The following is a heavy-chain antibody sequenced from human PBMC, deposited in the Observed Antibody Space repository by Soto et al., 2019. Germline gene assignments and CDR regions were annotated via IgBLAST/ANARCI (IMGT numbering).Heavy chain of an antibody. Sequence: SETLSLTCTVSGGSISSGGYYWSWIRQHPGKGLEWIGYIYYSGSTYYNPSLKSRVTISVDTSKNQFSLKLSSVTAADTAVYYCARVPRDYYYDSSGYYCYFDYWGQGTLVTVSS. V-gene: IGHV4-31*03. D-gene: IGHD3-22*01. CDR3: ARVPRDYYYDSSGYYCYFDY. CDR2: IYYSGST. CDR1: GGSISSGGYY. J-gene: IGHJ4*02.